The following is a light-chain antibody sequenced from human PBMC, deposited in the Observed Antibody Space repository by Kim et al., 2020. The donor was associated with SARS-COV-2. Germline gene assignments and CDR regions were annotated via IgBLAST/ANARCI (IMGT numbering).Light chain of an antibody. CDR2: DAS. J-gene: IGKJ4*01. CDR3: QQRSNWPRLT. Sequence: EVVLTQSPATLSLSPGERATLSCRASQGVSSYLAWYQQKPGQAPRLLIYDASNRATGVPARFSGSGSGADFTLTISRLEPEDFAVYYWQQRSNWPRLTFGGGTKVEI. CDR1: QGVSSY. V-gene: IGKV3-11*01.